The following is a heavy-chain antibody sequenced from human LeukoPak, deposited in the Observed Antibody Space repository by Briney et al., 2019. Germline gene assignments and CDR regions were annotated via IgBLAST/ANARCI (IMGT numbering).Heavy chain of an antibody. J-gene: IGHJ4*02. CDR3: AREGYAEIDY. CDR2: ISVSGSTI. CDR1: GFTFSSYE. D-gene: IGHD5-18*01. Sequence: PGGSLRLSCAASGFTFSSYEMNWVRQAPGKGLEWVSYISVSGSTIYYADSVKGRFTISRDNAKNSLFLQMNSLRGDDTAVYFCAREGYAEIDYWGQGTLVTVSS. V-gene: IGHV3-48*03.